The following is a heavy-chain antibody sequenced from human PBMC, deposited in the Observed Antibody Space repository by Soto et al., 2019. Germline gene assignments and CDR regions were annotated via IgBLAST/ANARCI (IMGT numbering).Heavy chain of an antibody. CDR1: GGSIRSSGYY. V-gene: IGHV4-39*07. D-gene: IGHD6-19*01. CDR2: ISYSGST. CDR3: ARVRFSSGWSRGGLYHYGMDV. Sequence: SETLSLTCTVSGGSIRSSGYYWGWIRQPPGKGLEWIGSISYSGSTNYDPSLKSRVTTSVDTSKNQFSLKLRSVTAADTAVYYCARVRFSSGWSRGGLYHYGMDVWGQGTTVTVSS. J-gene: IGHJ6*02.